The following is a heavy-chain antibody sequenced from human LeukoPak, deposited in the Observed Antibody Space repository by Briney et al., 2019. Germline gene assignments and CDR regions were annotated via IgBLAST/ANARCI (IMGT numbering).Heavy chain of an antibody. CDR1: GFTFSSYA. J-gene: IGHJ4*02. V-gene: IGHV3-30-3*01. CDR3: ARGRLGYCSSTSCLSPDY. CDR2: ISYDGSNK. D-gene: IGHD2-2*01. Sequence: GRSLRLSCAASGFTFSSYAMHWVRQAPGKGLEWLAVISYDGSNKYYADSVKGRFTISRDNSKNTLYLQMNSLRAEDTAVYYCARGRLGYCSSTSCLSPDYWGQGTLVTVSS.